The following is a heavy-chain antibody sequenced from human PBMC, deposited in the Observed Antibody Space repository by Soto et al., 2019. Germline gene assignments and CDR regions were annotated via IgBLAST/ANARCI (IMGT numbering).Heavy chain of an antibody. CDR1: GYTFTSYG. V-gene: IGHV1-18*01. J-gene: IGHJ5*02. CDR2: ISAYNGNT. Sequence: ASVKVSCKASGYTFTSYGISWVRQAPGQGLERMGWISAYNGNTNYAQKLQGRVTMTTDTSTSTAYMELRSLRSDDTAVYYCARGPDSTGYCSSTSCYSDWFDPWGQGTLVTVSS. D-gene: IGHD2-2*03. CDR3: ARGPDSTGYCSSTSCYSDWFDP.